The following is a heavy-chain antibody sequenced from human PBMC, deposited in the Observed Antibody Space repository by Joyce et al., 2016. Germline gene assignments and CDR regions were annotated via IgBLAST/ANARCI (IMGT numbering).Heavy chain of an antibody. Sequence: QVQLVQSGAEVKKPGSSVKVSCKTSGGTFSTYAITWVRQAPGQGLEWMGGIIPIFGTSNYAQKFRGRVTMTADESTSTAYMELSSLRSDDTAFYYCARGRLPASGTFNYWGQGTLVTVSS. D-gene: IGHD6-13*01. CDR2: IIPIFGTS. CDR3: ARGRLPASGTFNY. V-gene: IGHV1-69*01. J-gene: IGHJ4*02. CDR1: GGTFSTYA.